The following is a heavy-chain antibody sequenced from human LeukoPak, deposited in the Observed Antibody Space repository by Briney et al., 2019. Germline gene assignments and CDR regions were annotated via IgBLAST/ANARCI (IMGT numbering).Heavy chain of an antibody. CDR1: GCTFSCYG. CDR3: ARKRTYYMDV. Sequence: ASVKVSFKSSGCTFSCYGISWVRQPPGQGLDWMGCINAYNGSTNYAQKLQGRVTMTTDTYTSTAYMELRSLRSDDTAVYYCARKRTYYMDVWGEGTTVTISS. J-gene: IGHJ6*03. D-gene: IGHD2-8*01. CDR2: INAYNGST. V-gene: IGHV1-18*01.